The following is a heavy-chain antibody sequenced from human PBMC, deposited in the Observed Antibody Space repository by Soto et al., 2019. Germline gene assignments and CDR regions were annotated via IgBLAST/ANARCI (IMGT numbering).Heavy chain of an antibody. Sequence: QVQLQESGPGLVKPSQTLSLTCTVSGGSISSGDYYWSWIRQPPGKGLEWIGYIYYSGSTYYNPSLKSRVTISVDTSKNQFSLKLSSVTAADTAVYYCARDRVTMVRGVIIADYGMDVWGQGTTVTVSS. CDR3: ARDRVTMVRGVIIADYGMDV. V-gene: IGHV4-30-4*01. D-gene: IGHD3-10*01. CDR2: IYYSGST. CDR1: GGSISSGDYY. J-gene: IGHJ6*02.